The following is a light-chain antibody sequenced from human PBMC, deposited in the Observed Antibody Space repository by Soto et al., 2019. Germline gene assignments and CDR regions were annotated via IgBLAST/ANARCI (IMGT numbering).Light chain of an antibody. CDR1: SSNIGAGYD. Sequence: QSVLTQPPSVSGAPGQRVTISCTGSSSNIGAGYDVHWYQQLPGTAPKLLISGNSNRPSGVPDRFSGSKSGTSASLAITGLQAEDEAGYYCQSYDSSLSALFGGGTKLTVL. V-gene: IGLV1-40*01. CDR3: QSYDSSLSAL. CDR2: GNS. J-gene: IGLJ3*02.